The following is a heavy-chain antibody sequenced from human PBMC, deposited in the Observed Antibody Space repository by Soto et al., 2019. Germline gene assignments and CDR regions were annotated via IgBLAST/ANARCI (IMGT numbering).Heavy chain of an antibody. CDR2: IYPGDSDT. CDR1: GYSFTSYW. J-gene: IGHJ6*04. Sequence: LGESLKISCKGSGYSFTSYWIGWVRQMPGKGLEWMGIIYPGDSDTRYSPSFQGQVTISADKSISTAYLQWSSLKASDTAMYYCARDSEYSGGEVALDVWGKGTTVTVSS. D-gene: IGHD2-21*01. V-gene: IGHV5-51*01. CDR3: ARDSEYSGGEVALDV.